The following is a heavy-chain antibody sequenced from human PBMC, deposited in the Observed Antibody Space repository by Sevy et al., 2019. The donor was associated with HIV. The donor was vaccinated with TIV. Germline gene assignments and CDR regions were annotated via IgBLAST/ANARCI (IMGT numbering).Heavy chain of an antibody. V-gene: IGHV3-9*01. D-gene: IGHD2-8*02. CDR1: GFTFGDYT. J-gene: IGHJ5*02. Sequence: GGSLRLSCAASGFTFGDYTMHWVRQAPGKGLEWVSGISWNGDNMAYADSLKGRFTISRDNARNSLFLQMGNLKPEDTAFYYCSRGTSWSGFDDLWGQGTLVTVSS. CDR2: ISWNGDNM. CDR3: SRGTSWSGFDDL.